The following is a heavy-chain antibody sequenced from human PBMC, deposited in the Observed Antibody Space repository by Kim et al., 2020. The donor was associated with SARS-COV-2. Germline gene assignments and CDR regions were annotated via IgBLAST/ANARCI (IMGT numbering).Heavy chain of an antibody. D-gene: IGHD2-15*01. CDR3: ARDPEDAAWFDP. CDR1: GYTFTGYY. Sequence: ASVKVSCKASGYTFTGYYMHWVRQAPGQGLEWMGWINPNSGGTNYAQKFQGRVTMTRDTSISTAYMELSRLRSDDTAVYYCARDPEDAAWFDPWGQGTLVTVSS. V-gene: IGHV1-2*02. CDR2: INPNSGGT. J-gene: IGHJ5*02.